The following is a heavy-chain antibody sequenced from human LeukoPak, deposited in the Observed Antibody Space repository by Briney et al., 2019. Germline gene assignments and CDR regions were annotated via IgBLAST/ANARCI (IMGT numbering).Heavy chain of an antibody. Sequence: ASGPTLVNPTQTLTLTCTFSGFSLSTTGVGVGWIRQPPGKALEWLAHVYWGDDKRYSPSLRTRLTITKDSSKNQVVLTMTNMDPVDTATYFCARPYFFGSGLYFDYWGQGSLVTVSS. CDR2: VYWGDDK. J-gene: IGHJ4*02. CDR3: ARPYFFGSGLYFDY. D-gene: IGHD3-10*01. CDR1: GFSLSTTGVG. V-gene: IGHV2-5*02.